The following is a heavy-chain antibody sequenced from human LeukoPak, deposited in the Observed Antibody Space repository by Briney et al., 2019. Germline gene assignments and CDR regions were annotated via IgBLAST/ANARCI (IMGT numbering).Heavy chain of an antibody. J-gene: IGHJ3*02. CDR1: GFTVSSNY. V-gene: IGHV3-53*01. CDR2: IYSGGST. D-gene: IGHD1-26*01. Sequence: GGSLRLSCAASGFTVSSNYMSWVRQAPGKGLEWVSIIYSGGSTFYADSVKGRFTISRDNSKNTLYLQMNSLRAEDTAVYYCARGGSYLSAFDIWGQGTMVAVSS. CDR3: ARGGSYLSAFDI.